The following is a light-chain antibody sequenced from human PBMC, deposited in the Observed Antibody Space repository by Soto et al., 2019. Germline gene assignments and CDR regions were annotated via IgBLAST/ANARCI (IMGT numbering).Light chain of an antibody. CDR2: DAS. J-gene: IGKJ2*01. V-gene: IGKV3-11*01. Sequence: EIVLTQSPATLSLSPGERATLSCRASQSVSSYLAWYQQKPGQAPRLLIYDASNMATGIPARFSGSGAGTDFTLTSSSLEPEDFAVYYCHQRSNWPPYTFGQGTKLEIK. CDR1: QSVSSY. CDR3: HQRSNWPPYT.